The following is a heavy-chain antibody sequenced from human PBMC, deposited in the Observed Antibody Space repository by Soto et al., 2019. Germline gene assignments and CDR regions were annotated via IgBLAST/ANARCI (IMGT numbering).Heavy chain of an antibody. Sequence: QVRLVQSGAEVKKPGASVKVSCKASGYTFTSYDINWVRQAAGQGLEWMGWMNPNSGNTGYAQKFQGRVTMTRNTSISTAYMELSSLRSEDTAVYYCARVGMVRGPRSPAHYWGQGTLVTVSS. V-gene: IGHV1-8*01. J-gene: IGHJ4*02. D-gene: IGHD3-10*01. CDR1: GYTFTSYD. CDR3: ARVGMVRGPRSPAHY. CDR2: MNPNSGNT.